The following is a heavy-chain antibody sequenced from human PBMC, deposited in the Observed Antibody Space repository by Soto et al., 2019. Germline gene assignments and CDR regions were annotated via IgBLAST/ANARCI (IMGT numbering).Heavy chain of an antibody. D-gene: IGHD2-2*01. V-gene: IGHV3-30*18. Sequence: GGSLRLSCAASGFTFSSYGMHWVRQAPGKGLEWVAVISYDGSNKYYADSVKGRFTISRDNSKNTLYLQMNSLRAEDTAVYYCDKVIGDIVVVPAADFDYWGQGTLVTVSP. J-gene: IGHJ4*02. CDR1: GFTFSSYG. CDR3: DKVIGDIVVVPAADFDY. CDR2: ISYDGSNK.